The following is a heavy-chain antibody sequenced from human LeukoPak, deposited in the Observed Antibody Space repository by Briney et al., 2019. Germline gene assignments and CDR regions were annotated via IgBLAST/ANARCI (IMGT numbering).Heavy chain of an antibody. CDR1: GGSISSSGYY. V-gene: IGHV4-30-2*01. J-gene: IGHJ4*02. CDR2: IYHSGST. Sequence: SQTLSLTCTVSGGSISSSGYYWSWLRQPPGKGLEWIGYIYHSGSTYYNPSLKSRVTISVDRSKNQFSLRLNSVTAADTAVYYCARKEGPSIAARPIVNWGQGTLVTVSS. CDR3: ARKEGPSIAARPIVN. D-gene: IGHD6-6*01.